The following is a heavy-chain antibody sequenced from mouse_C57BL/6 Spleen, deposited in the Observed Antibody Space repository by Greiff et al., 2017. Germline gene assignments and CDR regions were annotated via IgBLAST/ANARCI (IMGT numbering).Heavy chain of an antibody. CDR3: ARMGDSSGSWFAY. D-gene: IGHD3-2*02. CDR2: INPGSGGT. J-gene: IGHJ3*01. V-gene: IGHV1-54*01. CDR1: GYAFTNYL. Sequence: QVHVKQSGAELVRPGTSVKVSCKASGYAFTNYLIEWVKQRPGQGLEWIGVINPGSGGTNYNEKFKGKATLTADKSSSTAYMQLSSLTSEDSAVYFCARMGDSSGSWFAYWGQGTLVTVSA.